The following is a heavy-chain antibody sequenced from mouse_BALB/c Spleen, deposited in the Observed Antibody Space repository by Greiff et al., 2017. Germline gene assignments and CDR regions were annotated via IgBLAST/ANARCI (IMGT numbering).Heavy chain of an antibody. J-gene: IGHJ3*01. CDR3: ARGGGFAY. Sequence: EVKLQESGPGLVKPSQSLSLTCSVTGYSITSGYYWNWIRQFPGNKLEWMGYISYDGSNNYNPSLKNRISITRDTSKNRFFLKLNSVTTEDTATYYCARGGGFAYWGQGTLVTVSA. V-gene: IGHV3-6*02. CDR1: GYSITSGYY. CDR2: ISYDGSN.